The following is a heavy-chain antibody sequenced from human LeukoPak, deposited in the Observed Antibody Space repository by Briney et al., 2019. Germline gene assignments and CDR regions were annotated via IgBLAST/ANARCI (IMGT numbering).Heavy chain of an antibody. J-gene: IGHJ4*02. CDR1: GYTFASYG. CDR2: ISAYNGNT. V-gene: IGHV1-18*01. CDR3: ARVVVPAAIGEFDY. D-gene: IGHD2-2*01. Sequence: ASVKVSCKASGYTFASYGISWVRQAPGQGLEWMGWISAYNGNTNYAQKLQGRVTMTTDTSTSTAYMELRSLRSDDTAVYYCARVVVPAAIGEFDYWGQGTLVTVSS.